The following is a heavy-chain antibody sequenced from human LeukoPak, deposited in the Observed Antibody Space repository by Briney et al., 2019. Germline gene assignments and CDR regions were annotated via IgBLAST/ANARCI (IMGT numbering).Heavy chain of an antibody. CDR2: IYYTATT. J-gene: IGHJ4*02. Sequence: SDTLSLTCTVSGGSIATSSYYWAWVRQPPATGLEWTGSIYYTATTYYNPSLKSRITTSVDTSKNQLSLNLSPVTAADTAVYYCARHQGISSGWFDYRGLGTLVTVSS. D-gene: IGHD6-19*01. V-gene: IGHV4-39*01. CDR3: ARHQGISSGWFDY. CDR1: GGSIATSSYY.